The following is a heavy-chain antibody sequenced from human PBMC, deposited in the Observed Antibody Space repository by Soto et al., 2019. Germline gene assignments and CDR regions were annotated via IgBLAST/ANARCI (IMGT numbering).Heavy chain of an antibody. Sequence: SQTLSLTCAISGDSVSSNSAAWNWIRQSPSRGLEWLGRTYYRSKWYNDYAVSVKSRITINPDTSKNQFSLQPNSVTPEDTAVYYCARGQQLEHYYYYYGMDVWGQGTTVTVS. D-gene: IGHD6-13*01. CDR3: ARGQQLEHYYYYYGMDV. V-gene: IGHV6-1*01. CDR1: GDSVSSNSAA. CDR2: TYYRSKWYN. J-gene: IGHJ6*02.